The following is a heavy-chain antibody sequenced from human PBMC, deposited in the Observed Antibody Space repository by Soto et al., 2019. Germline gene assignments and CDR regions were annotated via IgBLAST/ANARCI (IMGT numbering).Heavy chain of an antibody. Sequence: GGSLRLSCAASGFTFSSYSMNWVRQAPGKGLEWVSSISSSSSYIYYADSVKGRFTISRDNAKNSLYLQMNSLRAEDTAVYYCARDPNTGLRSSSNWGQGTLVTVSS. CDR2: ISSSSSYI. V-gene: IGHV3-21*01. D-gene: IGHD6-13*01. CDR3: ARDPNTGLRSSSN. CDR1: GFTFSSYS. J-gene: IGHJ4*02.